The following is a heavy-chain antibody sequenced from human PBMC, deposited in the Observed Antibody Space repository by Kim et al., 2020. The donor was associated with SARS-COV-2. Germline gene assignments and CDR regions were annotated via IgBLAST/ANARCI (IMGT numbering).Heavy chain of an antibody. J-gene: IGHJ4*02. CDR1: GFTFSSYG. CDR3: ARDTPIVGATLLDY. Sequence: GGSLRLSCAASGFTFSSYGMHWVRQAPGKGLEWVAVIWYDGSNKYYADSVKGRFTISRDNSKNTLYLQMNSLRAEDTAVYYCARDTPIVGATLLDYWGQGTLVTVSS. CDR2: IWYDGSNK. D-gene: IGHD1-26*01. V-gene: IGHV3-33*01.